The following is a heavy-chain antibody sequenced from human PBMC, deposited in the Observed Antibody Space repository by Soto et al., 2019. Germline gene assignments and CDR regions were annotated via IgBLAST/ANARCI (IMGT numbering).Heavy chain of an antibody. CDR2: VSGLGATT. D-gene: IGHD6-6*01. CDR1: GFTFNSYA. J-gene: IGHJ4*02. CDR3: AKLSQYSSSYYFNS. V-gene: IGHV3-23*01. Sequence: ESVGGLVQPGGSLRLSCAASGFTFNSYAMSWVRQAPGKGLEWVSSVSGLGATTHHADSVQGRFTISRDNSRNTLYLQMNSLRAEDTAVYYCAKLSQYSSSYYFNSWGQGTLVTVSS.